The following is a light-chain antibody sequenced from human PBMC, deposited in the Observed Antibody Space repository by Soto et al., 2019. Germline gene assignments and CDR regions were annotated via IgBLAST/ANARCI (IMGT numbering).Light chain of an antibody. CDR2: GTS. J-gene: IGKJ2*01. CDR1: QSVSSRS. CDR3: QQYGSSPNT. V-gene: IGKV3-20*01. Sequence: EIVLTQSPGTLSLSPGERATLSCRARQSVSSRSLAWYRQKPGQAPRLLIYGTSSRATGISDRFSGTGSGTDFTLTISRLEPEDFAVYYCQQYGSSPNTLGQGTKLEIK.